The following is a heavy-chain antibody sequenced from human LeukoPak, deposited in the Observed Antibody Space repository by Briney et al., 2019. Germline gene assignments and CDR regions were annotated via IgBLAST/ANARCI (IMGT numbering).Heavy chain of an antibody. D-gene: IGHD3-16*01. Sequence: SETLSLTCAVYGGSFSGYYWSWIRQPPGKGLEWIGEINHSGSTNYNPSLKSRVTISVDTSKNQFSLKLSSVTAADTAVYYCAREYGGSVGYWGQGTLVTVSS. CDR3: AREYGGSVGY. J-gene: IGHJ4*02. V-gene: IGHV4-34*01. CDR1: GGSFSGYY. CDR2: INHSGST.